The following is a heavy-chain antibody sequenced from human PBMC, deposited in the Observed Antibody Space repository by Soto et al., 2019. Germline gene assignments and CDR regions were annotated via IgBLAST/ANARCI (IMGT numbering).Heavy chain of an antibody. CDR3: VRGFA. CDR1: GFNFGRDW. Sequence: ESGGGWVQPGGSLRLSCAASGFNFGRDWMSWVRQAPGKGPEWVANIKEDGSDKYYVESVRGRFTISRDNAENSLYLQMDSLRAEDSAVYYCVRGFAWGQGTLVTVSS. V-gene: IGHV3-7*05. CDR2: IKEDGSDK. J-gene: IGHJ5*02.